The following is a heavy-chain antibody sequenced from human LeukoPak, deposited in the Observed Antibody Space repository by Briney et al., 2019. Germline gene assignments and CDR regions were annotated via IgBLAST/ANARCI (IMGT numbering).Heavy chain of an antibody. Sequence: PSETLSLTCTVSGGSISSSSYYWGWIRQPPGKGLEWIGSIYYSGNTYYNPSLKSRVTISVDTSKNQFSLKLSSVTAADTAVYYCARWGCSGGSCRFDYWGQGTLVTVSS. CDR3: ARWGCSGGSCRFDY. D-gene: IGHD2-15*01. V-gene: IGHV4-39*01. CDR1: GGSISSSSYY. J-gene: IGHJ4*02. CDR2: IYYSGNT.